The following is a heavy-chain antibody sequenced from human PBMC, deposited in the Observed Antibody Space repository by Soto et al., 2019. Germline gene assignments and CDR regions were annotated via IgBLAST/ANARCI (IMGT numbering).Heavy chain of an antibody. CDR2: IYYSGSS. J-gene: IGHJ5*02. Sequence: SETLSLTCTDSGGSISSYYWSWIRKPPGKGREWIGYIYYSGSSNYTPSLKRRVTISVDTSKNQFSLKLSSVTTADTAVYYCARKHDYTNYWWFDPWGQGTLVTVSS. CDR3: ARKHDYTNYWWFDP. D-gene: IGHD4-4*01. V-gene: IGHV4-59*01. CDR1: GGSISSYY.